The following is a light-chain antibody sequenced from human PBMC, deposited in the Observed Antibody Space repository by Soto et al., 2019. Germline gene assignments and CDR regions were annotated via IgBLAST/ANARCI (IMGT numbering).Light chain of an antibody. CDR1: SSDVGGYNL. CDR3: SSYNSSSPLPYV. CDR2: DVN. J-gene: IGLJ1*01. Sequence: QSALTQPASVSGSPGQSITISCTGTSSDVGGYNLVSWYQQYPDKAPKLMIFDVNTRPSGVSNRFSGSKSGNTASLTISGLQAEDEADYYCSSYNSSSPLPYVFGTGTKLTVL. V-gene: IGLV2-14*01.